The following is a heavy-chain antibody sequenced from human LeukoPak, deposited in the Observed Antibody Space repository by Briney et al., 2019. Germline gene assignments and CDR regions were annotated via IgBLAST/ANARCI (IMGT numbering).Heavy chain of an antibody. CDR1: GFTFSSYG. Sequence: GGSLRLSCAASGFTFSSYGMHWVRQAPGKGLEWVAVISYDGSNKYYADSVKGRFTISRDNSKNTLYLQMNSLRAEDTAVYYCAELGITMVGGVWGKGTTVTISS. CDR2: ISYDGSNK. D-gene: IGHD3-10*02. V-gene: IGHV3-30*18. J-gene: IGHJ6*04. CDR3: AELGITMVGGV.